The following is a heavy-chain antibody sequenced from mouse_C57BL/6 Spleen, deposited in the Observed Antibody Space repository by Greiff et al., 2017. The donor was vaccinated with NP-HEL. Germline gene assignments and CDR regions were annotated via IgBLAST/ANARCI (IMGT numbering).Heavy chain of an antibody. CDR3: ATYY. Sequence: EVQLQQSGPQLVKPGASVKISCKASGYTFTDYYMNWVKQSHGKSLEWIGDINPNNGGTSYNQKFKGKATLTVDKSSSTAYMELRSLTSEDSAVYYCATYYWGQGTLVTVSA. CDR1: GYTFTDYY. J-gene: IGHJ3*01. D-gene: IGHD2-10*01. CDR2: INPNNGGT. V-gene: IGHV1-26*01.